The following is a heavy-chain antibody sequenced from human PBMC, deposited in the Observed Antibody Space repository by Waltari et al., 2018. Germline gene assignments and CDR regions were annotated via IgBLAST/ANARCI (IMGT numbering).Heavy chain of an antibody. CDR2: FDPEDGET. V-gene: IGHV1-24*01. D-gene: IGHD1-26*01. CDR3: ATYTYSGSYYFP. CDR1: GYTLTELS. Sequence: QVQLVQSGAAVQKPGASVKVSCKVSGYTLTELSMHWVRRAAGKRIEWMGGFDPEDGETIYAQKFQGRVTMTEDTSTDTAYMELSSLRSEDTAVYYCATYTYSGSYYFPWGQGTLVTVSS. J-gene: IGHJ5*02.